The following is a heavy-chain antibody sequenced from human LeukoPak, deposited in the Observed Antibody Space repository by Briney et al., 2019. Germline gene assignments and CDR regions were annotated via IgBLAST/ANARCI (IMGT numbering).Heavy chain of an antibody. V-gene: IGHV3-74*03. CDR3: ARGGVGCFDY. D-gene: IGHD6-19*01. CDR1: GFTFSSAW. Sequence: GGSLRLSCAASGFTFSSAWMHWVRQAPGTGLVWVSRITDDATTTYADSVKGRFTISRDNAKNILYLQMNSLRAEDTAVYFCARGGVGCFDYWGQGALVTVSS. CDR2: ITDDATT. J-gene: IGHJ4*02.